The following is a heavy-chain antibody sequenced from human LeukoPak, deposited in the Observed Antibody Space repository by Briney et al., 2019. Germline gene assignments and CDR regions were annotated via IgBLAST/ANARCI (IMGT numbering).Heavy chain of an antibody. CDR2: IWYDGSNK. V-gene: IGHV3-33*01. D-gene: IGHD6-13*01. J-gene: IGHJ4*02. CDR3: ARDRAAADLDY. Sequence: GGSLRLSCAASGFTFSSYGMHWVRQAPGKGLEWVAVIWYDGSNKFYADSVRGRFTISRDNSKNTLYLQMNSLRAEDTAVYYCARDRAAADLDYWGQGTLVTVSS. CDR1: GFTFSSYG.